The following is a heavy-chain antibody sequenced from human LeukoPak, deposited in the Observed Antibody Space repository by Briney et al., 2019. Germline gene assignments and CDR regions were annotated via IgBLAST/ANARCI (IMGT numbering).Heavy chain of an antibody. CDR3: ARPYDSSGYWDY. V-gene: IGHV4-39*01. CDR2: IYYSGST. Sequence: SETLSLTCTVSGGSISSSSYYWGWIRQPPGKGLEWIGSIYYSGSTYYNPSLKSRVTISVDTSKNQFSLKLSSVTVADTAVYYCARPYDSSGYWDYWGQGTLVTVSS. CDR1: GGSISSSSYY. D-gene: IGHD3-22*01. J-gene: IGHJ4*02.